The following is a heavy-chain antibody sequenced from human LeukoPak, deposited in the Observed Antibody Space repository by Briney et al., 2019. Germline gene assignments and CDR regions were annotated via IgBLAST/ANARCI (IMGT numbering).Heavy chain of an antibody. CDR2: IYYSGST. D-gene: IGHD1-26*01. CDR1: GGSFSGYY. V-gene: IGHV4-59*06. Sequence: PSETLSLTCAVSGGSFSGYYWTWIRQPPGKGLEWIGYIYYSGSTYYNPSLKSRVTISVDTSKNQFSLKLSSVTAAGTAVYYCARVRATIVYFDYWGQGTLVTVSS. CDR3: ARVRATIVYFDY. J-gene: IGHJ4*02.